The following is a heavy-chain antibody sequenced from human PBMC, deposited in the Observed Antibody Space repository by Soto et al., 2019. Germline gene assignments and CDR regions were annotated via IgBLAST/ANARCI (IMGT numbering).Heavy chain of an antibody. CDR3: ARDSSYDFWSGYYTPGPDY. D-gene: IGHD3-3*01. CDR1: GFTFSSYS. J-gene: IGHJ4*02. CDR2: ISSSSSTI. Sequence: GGSLRLSCAASGFTFSSYSMNWVRQAPGKGLEWVSYISSSSSTIYYADSVKGRFTISRDNAKNSLYLQMNSLRAEDTAVYYCARDSSYDFWSGYYTPGPDYWGQGTLVTVSS. V-gene: IGHV3-48*01.